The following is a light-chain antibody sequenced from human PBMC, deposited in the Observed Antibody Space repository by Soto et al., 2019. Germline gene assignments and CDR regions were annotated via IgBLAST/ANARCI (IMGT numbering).Light chain of an antibody. Sequence: QSVLTQPASVSGSPGQSITISCTGTSSDVGGYNYVSWYQQHPGKAPKLVIYDVSNRLSGVSNRFSGSKSGNTASLTISGLQAEDEADYYCSSYTSSSSGVFGTGTKVTVL. CDR3: SSYTSSSSGV. V-gene: IGLV2-14*01. CDR2: DVS. CDR1: SSDVGGYNY. J-gene: IGLJ1*01.